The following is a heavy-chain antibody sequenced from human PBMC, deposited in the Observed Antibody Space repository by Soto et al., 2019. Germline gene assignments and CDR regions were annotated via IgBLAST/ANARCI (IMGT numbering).Heavy chain of an antibody. Sequence: ASVKVSCKASGGTFSSYAISWVRQAPGQGLEWMGGIIPIFGTANYAQKFQGRVTITADESTSTAYMELSSLRSEDTAVYYCARVDRYCDYGYYYYGMDVWGQGTTVTVSS. V-gene: IGHV1-69*13. CDR1: GGTFSSYA. D-gene: IGHD4-17*01. CDR2: IIPIFGTA. J-gene: IGHJ6*02. CDR3: ARVDRYCDYGYYYYGMDV.